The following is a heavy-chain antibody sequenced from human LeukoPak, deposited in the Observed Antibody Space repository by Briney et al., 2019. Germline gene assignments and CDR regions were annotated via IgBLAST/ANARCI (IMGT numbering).Heavy chain of an antibody. CDR3: ARSAVAAAGPDYYYYYMDV. CDR2: ISSSSSYI. V-gene: IGHV3-21*01. CDR1: GFTFSSYS. Sequence: SGGSLRLSCAASGFTFSSYSMNWVRQAPGKGLEWVSSISSSSSYIYYADSVKGRFTISRDNAKNSLYLQMNSLRAEDTAVYYCARSAVAAAGPDYYYYYMDVWGKGTTVTVSS. J-gene: IGHJ6*03. D-gene: IGHD6-13*01.